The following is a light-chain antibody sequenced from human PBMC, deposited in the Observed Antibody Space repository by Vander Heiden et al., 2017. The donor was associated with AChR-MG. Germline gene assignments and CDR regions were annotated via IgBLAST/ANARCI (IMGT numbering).Light chain of an antibody. CDR2: AVN. CDR3: SSYAGSNSVV. CDR1: SSDVGGYNY. Sequence: QSALTQPPSASGSPGQSVTISCTGTSSDVGGYNYVSWYQQHPGKAPKLMFYAVNKRPSGVPDRFSGSKSGNTASLTVSGLQAEDEADYYCSSYAGSNSVVFGGGTKLTVL. V-gene: IGLV2-8*01. J-gene: IGLJ2*01.